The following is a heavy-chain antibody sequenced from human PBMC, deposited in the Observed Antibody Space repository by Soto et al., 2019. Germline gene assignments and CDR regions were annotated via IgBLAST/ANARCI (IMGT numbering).Heavy chain of an antibody. CDR2: IYYSGTT. CDR1: GGSISGGDFY. D-gene: IGHD6-13*01. J-gene: IGHJ5*02. Sequence: ASETLSLTCSVSGGSISGGDFYWSWIRQHPGKGLEWIGNIYYSGTTYYNPSLKSRLTMSVDTTSNQFSLKLTPVTAADTAVFYCARARRYSSSWFWFDPWGQGILVTVSS. V-gene: IGHV4-31*03. CDR3: ARARRYSSSWFWFDP.